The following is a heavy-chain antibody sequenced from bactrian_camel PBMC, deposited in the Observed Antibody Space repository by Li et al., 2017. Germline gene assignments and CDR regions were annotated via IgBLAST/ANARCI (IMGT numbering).Heavy chain of an antibody. V-gene: IGHV3S55*01. J-gene: IGHJ4*01. CDR2: LASDGST. Sequence: HVQLVESGGGSVQAGGSLRLSCAISGRSDENYFLAWFRQPPGKEREGVVALASDGSTWYADSVKGRFSIAKDNAKDTLYLQMNSLKPEDTAMYYCAANERRGPYCATTSSAGFDYWGQGTQVTVS. CDR3: AANERRGPYCATTSSAGFDY. CDR1: GRSDENYF. D-gene: IGHD1*01.